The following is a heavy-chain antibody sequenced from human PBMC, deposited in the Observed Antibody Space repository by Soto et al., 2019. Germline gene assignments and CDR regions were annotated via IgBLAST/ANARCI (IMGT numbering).Heavy chain of an antibody. CDR3: ARAPEEWLRAFDP. J-gene: IGHJ5*02. CDR1: GGSISSGGYY. D-gene: IGHD5-12*01. Sequence: VSLTCTVSGGSISSGGYYWSWIRQHPGKGLEWIGYIYYSGSTYYNPSLKSRVTISVDTSKNQFSLKLSSVTAADTAVYYCARAPEEWLRAFDPWGQGTLVTVSS. CDR2: IYYSGST. V-gene: IGHV4-31*03.